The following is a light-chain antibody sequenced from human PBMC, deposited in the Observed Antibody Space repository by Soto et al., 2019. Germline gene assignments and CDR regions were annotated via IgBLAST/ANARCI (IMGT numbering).Light chain of an antibody. CDR3: QQFDSLPLT. V-gene: IGKV1-33*01. CDR2: DAS. CDR1: QDISNY. J-gene: IGKJ4*01. Sequence: IQMTQSPSSLSASAGDRVSITCQASQDISNYLNWFQQKPGKAPKLLIYDASNLETGVPSRFTGTGSGTDFTFTITSLQPEDIATYYCQQFDSLPLTFGGGTKVEI.